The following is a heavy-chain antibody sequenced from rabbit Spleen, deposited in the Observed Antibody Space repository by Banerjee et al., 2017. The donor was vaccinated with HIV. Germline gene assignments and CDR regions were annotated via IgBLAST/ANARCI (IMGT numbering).Heavy chain of an antibody. CDR2: IDAGSSGFT. D-gene: IGHD4-1*01. CDR1: GVSFSSSDY. J-gene: IGHJ4*01. CDR3: ARGGSDSGWGFGL. Sequence: QSLEESGGDLVKPGASLTLTCTASGVSFSSSDYMCWVRQAPGKGLEWIACIDAGSSGFTYFATWAKGRFTCSKTSSTTVDLKMTSLTAADTATYFCARGGSDSGWGFGLWGPGTLVTVS. V-gene: IGHV1S40*01.